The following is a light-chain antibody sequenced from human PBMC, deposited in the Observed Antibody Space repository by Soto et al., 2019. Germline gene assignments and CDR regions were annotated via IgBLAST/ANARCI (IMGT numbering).Light chain of an antibody. V-gene: IGKV1-39*01. Sequence: DIQMTQSPSSLSASVGDTVTITCRASQTIAHFLTWYQQKPGKAPSLLIYGASSLQSAVPSRFTRSGSGTDFSLTISSLQPEDFATYYCQQTYNTPRTFGQGTRVDIK. CDR2: GAS. CDR3: QQTYNTPRT. CDR1: QTIAHF. J-gene: IGKJ1*01.